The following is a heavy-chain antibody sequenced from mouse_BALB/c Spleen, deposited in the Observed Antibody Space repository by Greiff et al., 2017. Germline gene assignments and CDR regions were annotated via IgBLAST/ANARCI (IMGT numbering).Heavy chain of an antibody. CDR1: GFTFSSFG. CDR2: ISSGSSTI. Sequence: EVHLVESGGGLVQPGGSRKLSCAASGFTFSSFGMHWVRQAPEKGLEWVAYISSGSSTIYYADTVKGRFTISRDNPKNTLFLQMTSLRSEDTAMYYCASPSTMVTTGFAYWGQGTLVTVSA. D-gene: IGHD2-2*01. V-gene: IGHV5-17*02. CDR3: ASPSTMVTTGFAY. J-gene: IGHJ3*01.